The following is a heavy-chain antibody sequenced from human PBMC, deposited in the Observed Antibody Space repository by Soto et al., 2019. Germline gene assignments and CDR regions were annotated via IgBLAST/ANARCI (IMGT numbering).Heavy chain of an antibody. J-gene: IGHJ4*02. D-gene: IGHD5-18*01. V-gene: IGHV4-39*01. CDR2: IYYSGST. Sequence: PSETLSLTCTVSGGSISSSSYYWGWIRQPPGKGLEWIGSIYYSGSTYYNPSLKSRVTISVDTSKNQFSLKLSSVTAADTAVYYCARHPLVDTAMVPDYWGQGTLVTVSS. CDR3: ARHPLVDTAMVPDY. CDR1: GGSISSSSYY.